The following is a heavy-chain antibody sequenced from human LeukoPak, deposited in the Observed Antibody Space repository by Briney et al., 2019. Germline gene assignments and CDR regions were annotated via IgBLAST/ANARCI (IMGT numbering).Heavy chain of an antibody. CDR1: GFTFSNYG. V-gene: IGHV3-30*02. CDR3: AKDMDVGGYGSGDYFDY. J-gene: IGHJ4*02. CDR2: IRYDGDNK. Sequence: GGSLRLSRAASGFTFSNYGMHWVRQAPGKGLEWVTFIRYDGDNKYYAHSLKGRFTISRDNSKNTLYLQMNSLRAEDTAVYYCAKDMDVGGYGSGDYFDYCGQGTLVTVSS. D-gene: IGHD3-10*01.